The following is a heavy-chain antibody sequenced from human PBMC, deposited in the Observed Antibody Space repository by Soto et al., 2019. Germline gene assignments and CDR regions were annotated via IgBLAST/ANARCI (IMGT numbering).Heavy chain of an antibody. J-gene: IGHJ3*02. CDR1: GFTFSSYG. CDR3: ATEGVEMATSRAFDI. V-gene: IGHV3-33*01. D-gene: IGHD5-12*01. CDR2: IWYDGSNK. Sequence: PGGSLRLSCAASGFTFSSYGMHWVRQAPGKGLEWVAVIWYDGSNKYYADSVKGRFTISRDNSKNTLYLQMNSLRAEDTAVYYCATEGVEMATSRAFDIWGQGTMVTV.